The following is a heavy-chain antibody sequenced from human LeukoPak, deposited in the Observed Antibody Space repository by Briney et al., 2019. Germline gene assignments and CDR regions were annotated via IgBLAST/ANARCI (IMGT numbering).Heavy chain of an antibody. J-gene: IGHJ3*02. D-gene: IGHD3-9*01. CDR1: GGSISSYY. V-gene: IGHV4-59*01. CDR2: IYYSGST. Sequence: PSETLSLTCTVSGGSISSYYWNWIRQPPGKGLEWIGYIYYSGSTNYNPSLKSRVTISVDTSKNQFSLKLSSVTAADTAVYYCARALRHFDWMIELPHDAFDIWGQGTMVTVSS. CDR3: ARALRHFDWMIELPHDAFDI.